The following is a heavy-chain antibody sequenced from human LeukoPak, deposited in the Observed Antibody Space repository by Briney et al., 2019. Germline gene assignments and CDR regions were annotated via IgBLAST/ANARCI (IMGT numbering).Heavy chain of an antibody. CDR3: ARGFGSSIPYSYYYYLDV. CDR2: ISYSSSYI. Sequence: GGSLRLSCAASGFTFSNYSMNWVRQAPGKGLEWVSSISYSSSYIYYADSVKGRFTISRDNAKNSLYLQMNSLRAEDDTAVYYCARGFGSSIPYSYYYYLDVWGKGTTVTVSS. CDR1: GFTFSNYS. J-gene: IGHJ6*03. V-gene: IGHV3-21*01. D-gene: IGHD6-6*01.